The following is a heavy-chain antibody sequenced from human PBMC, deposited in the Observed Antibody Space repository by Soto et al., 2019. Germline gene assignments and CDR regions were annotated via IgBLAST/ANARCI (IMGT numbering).Heavy chain of an antibody. Sequence: ASVKVSCKASGYTFTSYAMHWVRQAPGQRLEWMGWINADNGNTKYSQKFQGRVTITRDTSASTAYMELSSLRSEDTAVYYCARDGDFWSGYYYDYWGQGTLVTVSS. D-gene: IGHD3-3*01. J-gene: IGHJ4*02. CDR2: INADNGNT. CDR1: GYTFTSYA. CDR3: ARDGDFWSGYYYDY. V-gene: IGHV1-3*01.